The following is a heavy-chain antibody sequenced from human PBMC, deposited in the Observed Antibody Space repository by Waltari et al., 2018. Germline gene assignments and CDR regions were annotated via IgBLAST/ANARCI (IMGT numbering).Heavy chain of an antibody. V-gene: IGHV1-69*01. J-gene: IGHJ6*02. Sequence: QVQLVQSGAEVKKPGSSVKVSCKASGGTFSSYAISWVRQAPGQGLEWMGGIIPNFGTANYAQKFQGRVTITADESTSTAYMELSSLRSEDTAVYYCARRGDYCSSTSCYSEGYYYGMDVWGQGTTVTVSS. D-gene: IGHD2-2*01. CDR3: ARRGDYCSSTSCYSEGYYYGMDV. CDR2: IIPNFGTA. CDR1: GGTFSSYA.